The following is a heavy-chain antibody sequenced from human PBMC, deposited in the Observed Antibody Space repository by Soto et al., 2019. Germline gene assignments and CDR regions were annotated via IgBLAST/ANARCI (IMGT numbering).Heavy chain of an antibody. D-gene: IGHD2-2*01. Sequence: QVTLKESGPVLLKPTETLTLTCTVSGFSLSNARMGVGWILQPPGKALEWLAHIFSNDEKSYSTSLKSRLTISKDTSKSQVVLTMTNMDPVDTATYYCARILVVPAARRDHDAFDIWGQGTMVTVSS. V-gene: IGHV2-26*01. CDR1: GFSLSNARMG. CDR3: ARILVVPAARRDHDAFDI. J-gene: IGHJ3*02. CDR2: IFSNDEK.